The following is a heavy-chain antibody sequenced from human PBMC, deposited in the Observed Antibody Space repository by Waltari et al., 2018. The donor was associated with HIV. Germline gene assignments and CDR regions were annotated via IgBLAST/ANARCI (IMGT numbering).Heavy chain of an antibody. CDR2: ISAYDGNE. CDR3: VRGGGTWLYDMYYFQGMDV. J-gene: IGHJ6*02. D-gene: IGHD3-10*02. V-gene: IGHV1-18*01. Sequence: VQLVQSGPEMRKLGASVRISCRASGFTFTNYVFSWVRQAPGQGLVWLGWISAYDGNEDFARNFKGRATLTTDTSTTTAFLDLRNLRSDDTAIYYCVRGGGTWLYDMYYFQGMDVWGQGTTVTVSS. CDR1: GFTFTNYV.